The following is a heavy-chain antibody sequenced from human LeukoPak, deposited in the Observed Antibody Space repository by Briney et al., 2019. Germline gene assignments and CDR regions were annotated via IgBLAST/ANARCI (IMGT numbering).Heavy chain of an antibody. CDR3: ARDLSHCSGGRCYSAHFDY. CDR1: GFTFSDYW. V-gene: IGHV3-74*03. Sequence: GGSLRLSCVASGFTFSDYWMHWVRQVPGKGLVWVSRINTDMSSTVYTDSVKGRFTISRDNAKNTLYLQMNSLRAEDTAVYYCARDLSHCSGGRCYSAHFDYWGLGTLVTVSS. D-gene: IGHD2-15*01. J-gene: IGHJ4*02. CDR2: INTDMSST.